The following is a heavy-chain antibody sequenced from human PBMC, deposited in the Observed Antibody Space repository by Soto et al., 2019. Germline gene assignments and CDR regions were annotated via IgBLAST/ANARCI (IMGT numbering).Heavy chain of an antibody. Sequence: GSLRLSCAAPGFTFGSYWMSWVRQAPGKVLEWLATIKMDAIEKKYVDSVKGRFTMSRDNAKNSLYLQMDSLRAEDTAVYYCARGSGYGSGASVTQSLDSWGPGTTLTV. V-gene: IGHV3-7*01. D-gene: IGHD3-10*01. CDR1: GFTFGSYW. CDR2: IKMDAIEK. J-gene: IGHJ6*02. CDR3: ARGSGYGSGASVTQSLDS.